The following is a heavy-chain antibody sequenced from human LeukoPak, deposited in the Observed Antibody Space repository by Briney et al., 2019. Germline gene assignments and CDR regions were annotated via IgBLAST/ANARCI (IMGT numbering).Heavy chain of an antibody. J-gene: IGHJ5*02. D-gene: IGHD5-12*01. V-gene: IGHV4-61*01. CDR1: GGSISSGRYY. CDR2: IYYSGST. CDR3: ARDRRGYGNWFDP. Sequence: PSQTLSLTCTVSGGSISSGRYYWSWIRQPPGKGLEWIGYIYYSGSTNYNPSLKSRVTISVDTSKNQFSLKLSSVTAADTAVYYCARDRRGYGNWFDPWGRGTLVTVSS.